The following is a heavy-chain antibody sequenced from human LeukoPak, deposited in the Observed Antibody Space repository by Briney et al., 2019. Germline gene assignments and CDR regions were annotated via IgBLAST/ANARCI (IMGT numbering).Heavy chain of an antibody. Sequence: PSETLSLTCTVSGYSISSGYYWGWIRQPPVKGLEWIGSIYHSGSTYYNPSLKSRVTISVDTSKNQFSLKLSSVTAADTAVYYCARGTVYYDFWSGYYQHDAFDIWGQGTMVTVSS. CDR1: GYSISSGYY. V-gene: IGHV4-38-2*02. CDR2: IYHSGST. J-gene: IGHJ3*02. D-gene: IGHD3-3*01. CDR3: ARGTVYYDFWSGYYQHDAFDI.